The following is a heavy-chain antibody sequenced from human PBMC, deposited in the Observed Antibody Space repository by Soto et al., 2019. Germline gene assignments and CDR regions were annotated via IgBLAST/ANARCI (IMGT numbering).Heavy chain of an antibody. D-gene: IGHD2-2*03. CDR1: GGSFSGYY. V-gene: IGHV4-34*01. CDR3: ARLNGYWGRNSCNGYYGMDV. Sequence: SETLPLTCAVYGGSFSGYYWSWIRQPPGKGLEWIGEINHSGSTNYNPSLKSRVTISVDTSKNQFSLKLSSVTAADTAVYYCARLNGYWGRNSCNGYYGMDVWGQVNTVPVSS. CDR2: INHSGST. J-gene: IGHJ6*02.